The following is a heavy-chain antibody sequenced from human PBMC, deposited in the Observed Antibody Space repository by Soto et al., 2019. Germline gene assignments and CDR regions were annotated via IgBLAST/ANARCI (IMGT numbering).Heavy chain of an antibody. J-gene: IGHJ4*02. CDR1: GYTFNVYY. D-gene: IGHD6-13*01. V-gene: IGHV1-2*02. CDR2: INPNSGGT. CDR3: ARDRGSTWYIDDY. Sequence: GASVKVSCKASGYTFNVYYMHWVRQAPGQALEWMGWINPNSGGTKYAQKFQGRVTLTRDTSNTTVYMEVSSLKSDDTAVYFCARDRGSTWYIDDYWGQGTLVTVSS.